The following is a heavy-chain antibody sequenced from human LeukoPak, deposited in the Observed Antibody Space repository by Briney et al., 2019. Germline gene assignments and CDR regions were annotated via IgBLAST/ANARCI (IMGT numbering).Heavy chain of an antibody. CDR1: GVSISSSNW. V-gene: IGHV4-4*02. Sequence: PSETLSLTCAVSGVSISSSNWWSWVRQPPGKGLEWIGEIYHSGSTNYNPSLKSRVTISVDKSKNQFSLKLSSVTAADTAVYYCARSLSRGSSRRYNWFDPWGQGTLVTVSS. CDR2: IYHSGST. D-gene: IGHD6-13*01. CDR3: ARSLSRGSSRRYNWFDP. J-gene: IGHJ5*02.